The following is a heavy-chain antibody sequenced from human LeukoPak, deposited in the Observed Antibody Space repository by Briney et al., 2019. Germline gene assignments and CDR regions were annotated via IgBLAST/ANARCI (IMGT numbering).Heavy chain of an antibody. D-gene: IGHD1-26*01. Sequence: SETLSLTCTVSGGSISSYYWSWIRQPPGKGLEWIGYIYYSGSTNYNPSLESRVTISIDTSKNQFSLKLSSVTAADTAVYYCARDQDWDLQSLRYFDYWGQGTLVTVSS. CDR1: GGSISSYY. J-gene: IGHJ4*02. V-gene: IGHV4-59*01. CDR3: ARDQDWDLQSLRYFDY. CDR2: IYYSGST.